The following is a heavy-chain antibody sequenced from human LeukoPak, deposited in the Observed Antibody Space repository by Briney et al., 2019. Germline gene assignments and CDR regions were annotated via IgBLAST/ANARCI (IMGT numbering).Heavy chain of an antibody. CDR1: GFTFSSYS. CDR2: ISSSSSYT. Sequence: GGSLRLSCAASGFTFSSYSMSWVRQAPGKGLEWVSSISSSSSYTYYADSVKDRFTISRDNAKNSLYLQMNSLRAEDTAVYYCARDWLGGYYYGMDVWGQGTTVTVSS. V-gene: IGHV3-21*01. D-gene: IGHD3-9*01. J-gene: IGHJ6*02. CDR3: ARDWLGGYYYGMDV.